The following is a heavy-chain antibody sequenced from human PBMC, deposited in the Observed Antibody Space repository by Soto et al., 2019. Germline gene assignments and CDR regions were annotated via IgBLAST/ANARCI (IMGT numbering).Heavy chain of an antibody. CDR3: AKGRRQWLEYYFDY. J-gene: IGHJ4*02. CDR2: ISWNSGSI. V-gene: IGHV3-9*01. D-gene: IGHD6-19*01. Sequence: EVQLVESGGGLVQPGRSLRLSCAASGFTFDDYAMHWVRQAPGKGLEWVSGISWNSGSIGYAGSVKGRFTISRDNAKNSLYLQMNSLRAEDTALYYCAKGRRQWLEYYFDYWGQGTLVTVSS. CDR1: GFTFDDYA.